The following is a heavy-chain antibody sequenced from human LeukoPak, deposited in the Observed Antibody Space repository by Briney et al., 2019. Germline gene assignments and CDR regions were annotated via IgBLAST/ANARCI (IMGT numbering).Heavy chain of an antibody. CDR2: ISGSAGST. J-gene: IGHJ5*02. Sequence: GGSLRLSCTASGFTFRHYAMTWVRQAPGKGLEWVSTISGSAGSTYYADSVKGRFTISRDNSKNTLYLQMNSLRAEDTAVYYCARPYGSGTFDPWGQGTLVTVSS. CDR3: ARPYGSGTFDP. CDR1: GFTFRHYA. V-gene: IGHV3-23*01. D-gene: IGHD3-10*01.